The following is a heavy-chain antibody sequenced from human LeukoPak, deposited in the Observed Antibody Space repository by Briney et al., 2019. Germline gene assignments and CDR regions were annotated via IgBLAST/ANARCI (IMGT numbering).Heavy chain of an antibody. V-gene: IGHV3-23*01. Sequence: GGSLRLSCAASGFTFSSYAMSWVRQAPGKGLEWVSTISGSGGSTYYADSVKGRFIISRDSSKNTLYLQMSSLRAEDTAVYYCANPGYSSGWYYFGYWGQGTLSPSPQ. D-gene: IGHD6-19*01. CDR3: ANPGYSSGWYYFGY. J-gene: IGHJ4*02. CDR1: GFTFSSYA. CDR2: ISGSGGST.